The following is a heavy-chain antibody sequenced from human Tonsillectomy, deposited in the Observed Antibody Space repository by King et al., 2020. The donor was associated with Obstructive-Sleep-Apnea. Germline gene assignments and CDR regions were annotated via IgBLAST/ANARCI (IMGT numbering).Heavy chain of an antibody. CDR1: GLAFDDFS. J-gene: IGHJ4*02. CDR2: ISWDSGSI. D-gene: IGHD2-2*01. Sequence: VQLVESGGGLVQPGRSLRLSFAVSGLAFDDFSMHWFRQTPGKGLERVSGISWDSGSIGYAESGKGRFTISRDNAKNSLYLQMNSLRAEDTALYYCAKGGCSSTTCSFDYWGQGTLVTVSS. V-gene: IGHV3-9*01. CDR3: AKGGCSSTTCSFDY.